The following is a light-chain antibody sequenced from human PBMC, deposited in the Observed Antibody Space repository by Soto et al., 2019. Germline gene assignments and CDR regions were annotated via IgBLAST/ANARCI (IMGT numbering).Light chain of an antibody. CDR3: QQYFRYPWT. V-gene: IGKV1-5*03. J-gene: IGKJ1*01. CDR1: QSISDS. CDR2: KAS. Sequence: SQMTQSPSTLSASVGDRVTITCRAGQSISDSLAWYQHHPGKAPRLLIYKASSLQAGVPSRFSGSGSGTDFTLTISSLQSDDFATYFCQQYFRYPWTFGQGTKVEV.